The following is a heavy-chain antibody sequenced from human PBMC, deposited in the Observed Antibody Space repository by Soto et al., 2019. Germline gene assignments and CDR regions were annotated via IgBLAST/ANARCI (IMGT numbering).Heavy chain of an antibody. CDR2: IYYSGST. CDR3: AIIGGDYGSNNWIDP. V-gene: IGHV4-59*01. CDR1: GDSISRNY. Sequence: QVQLQESDPGLVKPSETLSLTCTVSGDSISRNYWTWIRQSPGKGLEWIGHIYYSGSTKYNPSLKSRVIISIDTSKNQFSLRLTSVTAADTATYYCAIIGGDYGSNNWIDPWGQGALVTVSS. J-gene: IGHJ5*02. D-gene: IGHD4-17*01.